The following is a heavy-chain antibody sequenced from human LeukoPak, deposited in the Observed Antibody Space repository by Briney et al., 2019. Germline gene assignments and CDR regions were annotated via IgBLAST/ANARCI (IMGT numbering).Heavy chain of an antibody. J-gene: IGHJ4*02. V-gene: IGHV1-69-2*01. D-gene: IGHD1-26*01. CDR2: VDPEDGET. Sequence: VASVKVSCKVSGYTFTDYYMHWVQQAPGKGLEWMGLVDPEDGETIYAEKFQGRVTITADTSTDTAYMELSSLRSEDTAVYYCVTAPRVGATEGPFDYWGQGTLVTVSS. CDR3: VTAPRVGATEGPFDY. CDR1: GYTFTDYY.